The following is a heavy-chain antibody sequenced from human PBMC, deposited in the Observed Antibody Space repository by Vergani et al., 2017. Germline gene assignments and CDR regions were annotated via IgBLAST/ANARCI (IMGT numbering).Heavy chain of an antibody. CDR3: GRVADFYGLGSRLLDL. V-gene: IGHV4-39*07. Sequence: QLQLQESGPGLVKPSETLSLTCTVSGGSISSSSYYWGWIRQPPGKGLEWIGSMYHSGSTNYNPSLETRVTISGDTSKNQFSLKLNSVTAADTAVYYCGRVADFYGLGSRLLDLWGQGILVTVSS. CDR1: GGSISSSSYY. D-gene: IGHD3-10*01. J-gene: IGHJ5*02. CDR2: MYHSGST.